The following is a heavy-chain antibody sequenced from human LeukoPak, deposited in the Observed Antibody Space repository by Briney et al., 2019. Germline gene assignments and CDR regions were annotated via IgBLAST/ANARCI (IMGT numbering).Heavy chain of an antibody. D-gene: IGHD5-18*01. Sequence: SETLSLTCAVSGGSISSGGYSWSWIRQSPGKGLEWIGYIYHSGSTYYNPSLKSRVTISVDRSKNQFSLKLSSVTAADTAVYYCARTVDTAMVILFDYWGQGTLVTVSS. V-gene: IGHV4-30-2*06. CDR2: IYHSGST. CDR1: GGSISSGGYS. CDR3: ARTVDTAMVILFDY. J-gene: IGHJ4*02.